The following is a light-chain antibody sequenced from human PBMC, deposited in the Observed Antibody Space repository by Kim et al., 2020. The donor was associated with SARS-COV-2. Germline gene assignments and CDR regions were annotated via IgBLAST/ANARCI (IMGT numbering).Light chain of an antibody. CDR1: QRIPNY. Sequence: ACVGDRVTITCRTSQRIPNYLNWSQRKPGKAPKVLIYATSSLQSGVPSKFSGSGSETYFTLTISSLKPEDFATYYCQQSYSIPYTFGQGTKLEI. J-gene: IGKJ2*01. CDR3: QQSYSIPYT. V-gene: IGKV1-39*01. CDR2: ATS.